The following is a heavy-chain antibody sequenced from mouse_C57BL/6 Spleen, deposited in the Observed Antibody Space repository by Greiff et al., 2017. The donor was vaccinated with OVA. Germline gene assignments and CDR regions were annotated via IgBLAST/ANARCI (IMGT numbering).Heavy chain of an antibody. D-gene: IGHD2-1*01. Sequence: EVQLQQSGPELVKPGASVKISCKASGYTFTDYYMNWVKQSHGKSLEWIGDINPNNGGTSYNQKFKGKATLTVDKSSSTAYMELRSLTSEDSAVYYCARDGKDAMDYWGQGTSVTVSS. V-gene: IGHV1-26*01. CDR1: GYTFTDYY. J-gene: IGHJ4*01. CDR2: INPNNGGT. CDR3: ARDGKDAMDY.